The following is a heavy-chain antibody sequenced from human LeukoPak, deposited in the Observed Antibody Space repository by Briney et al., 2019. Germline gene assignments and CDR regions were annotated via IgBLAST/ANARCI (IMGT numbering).Heavy chain of an antibody. V-gene: IGHV1-2*02. CDR2: INPNSGDT. CDR3: ATSSGWKSNIDY. CDR1: GYSFTGYY. J-gene: IGHJ4*02. Sequence: ASVKVSCKASGYSFTGYYMHGVRQAPGQGLEGMGWINPNSGDTKNAQKLQSRDPMTRHPSISTAYMELSRLRSDDTAVFYCATSSGWKSNIDYWGQGTLVTVSS. D-gene: IGHD6-19*01.